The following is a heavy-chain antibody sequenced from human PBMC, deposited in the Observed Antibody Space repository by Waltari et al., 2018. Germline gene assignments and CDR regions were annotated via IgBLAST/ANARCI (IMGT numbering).Heavy chain of an antibody. CDR2: ICYCGST. V-gene: IGHV4-39*01. Sequence: QLQLQESGPRLVKPSETLSLTCTVPGGSISSNSYYWGWLRQPPGKGLEWIGSICYCGSTYHNPSLEHRLTIAVAPSKTHVSLRRSSVTAADTAVYYCARRDYYDILTGRFGPHAYDIWGQGTTVIVSS. CDR1: GGSISSNSYY. CDR3: ARRDYYDILTGRFGPHAYDI. J-gene: IGHJ3*02. D-gene: IGHD3-9*01.